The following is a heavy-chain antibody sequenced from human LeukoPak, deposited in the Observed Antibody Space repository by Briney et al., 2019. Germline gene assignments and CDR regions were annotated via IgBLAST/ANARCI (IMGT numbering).Heavy chain of an antibody. V-gene: IGHV3-66*01. CDR1: GFSVNSSF. D-gene: IGHD5-18*01. Sequence: QSGGSLRLSCAASGFSVNSSFMSWVRQGPGKGLEWVSVFHTGGSTYYADSVKGRFTISRDNSKNMVYLQMNNLRAEDTAVYYCARTETPMTQGFSFDYWGQGILVTVSS. CDR2: FHTGGST. J-gene: IGHJ4*02. CDR3: ARTETPMTQGFSFDY.